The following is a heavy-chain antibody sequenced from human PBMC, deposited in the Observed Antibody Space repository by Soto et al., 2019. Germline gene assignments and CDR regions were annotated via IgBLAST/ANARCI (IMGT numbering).Heavy chain of an antibody. CDR3: ARDWWELPKSYYYGMDV. V-gene: IGHV1-18*01. J-gene: IGHJ6*02. Sequence: ASVKVSCKASGYTFTSYGISWVRQAPGQGLEWMGWISAYNGNTNYAQKLQGRVTMTTDASTSTAYMELRSLRSDDTAVYYCARDWWELPKSYYYGMDVWGQGTTVTVSS. D-gene: IGHD1-26*01. CDR2: ISAYNGNT. CDR1: GYTFTSYG.